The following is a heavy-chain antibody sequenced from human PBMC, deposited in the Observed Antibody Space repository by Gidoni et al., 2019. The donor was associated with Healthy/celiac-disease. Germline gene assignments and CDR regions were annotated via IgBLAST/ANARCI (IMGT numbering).Heavy chain of an antibody. CDR3: ARRGGSSSWYSWGYYYYYGMDV. J-gene: IGHJ6*02. Sequence: QVQLVQSGAEVKKPGSSVKVSCKASGGTFSSYAISWVRQAPGQGLEWMGGIIPIFGTANYAQKFQGRVTITADESTSTAYMELSSLRSEDTAVYYCARRGGSSSWYSWGYYYYYGMDVWGQGTTVTVSS. V-gene: IGHV1-69*01. D-gene: IGHD6-13*01. CDR1: GGTFSSYA. CDR2: IIPIFGTA.